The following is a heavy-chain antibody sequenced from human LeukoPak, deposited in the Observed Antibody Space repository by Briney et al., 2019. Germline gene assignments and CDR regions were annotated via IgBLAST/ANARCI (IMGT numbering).Heavy chain of an antibody. CDR1: GFTFSSYA. CDR2: ISGSGGST. D-gene: IGHD3-16*01. CDR3: ANSPITFGGVPDY. J-gene: IGHJ4*02. Sequence: GGSLRLSCAASGFTFSSYAMSWVRQAPGKGLEWVSAISGSGGSTYYADSVKGRFTISRDNSENTLYLQMNSLRAEDTAVYYRANSPITFGGVPDYWGQGTLVTVSS. V-gene: IGHV3-23*01.